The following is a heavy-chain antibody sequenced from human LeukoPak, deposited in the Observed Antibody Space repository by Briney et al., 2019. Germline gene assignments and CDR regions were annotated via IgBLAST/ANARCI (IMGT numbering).Heavy chain of an antibody. V-gene: IGHV1-2*02. CDR3: ARDRTQGTYYYDSSGYYWGPDAFDI. Sequence: ASVKVSCKASGYTFTAYYIHWVRQAPGQGLEWMGWIYPKSGDTNYAQRFQGRVTMTRDTSITTVYMELSRLRSDDTAVYYCARDRTQGTYYYDSSGYYWGPDAFDIWGQGTMVTVSS. D-gene: IGHD3-22*01. CDR2: IYPKSGDT. CDR1: GYTFTAYY. J-gene: IGHJ3*02.